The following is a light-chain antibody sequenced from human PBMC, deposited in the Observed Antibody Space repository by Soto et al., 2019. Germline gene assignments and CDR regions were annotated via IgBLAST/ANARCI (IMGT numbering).Light chain of an antibody. Sequence: EVVLTQSPGTLSLSPGERATLSCRASQSLNRNYLAWYQRKPGQPPRLLMYGAFNRATDIPARFSGSVSRTDFTLTITRLEPEDCAVYYCQQYESSPPTFGQGTKVEF. CDR2: GAF. CDR1: QSLNRNY. CDR3: QQYESSPPT. J-gene: IGKJ1*01. V-gene: IGKV3-20*01.